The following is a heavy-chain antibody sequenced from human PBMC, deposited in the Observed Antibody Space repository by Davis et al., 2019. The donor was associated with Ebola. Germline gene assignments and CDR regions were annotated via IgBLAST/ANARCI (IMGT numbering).Heavy chain of an antibody. D-gene: IGHD4-17*01. Sequence: SETLSLTCAVYGGSFSGSFWSWIRQSPGKGLEWLGSIIHIGSLYSYPPSLESRITMSVDSSKSHFSLRLESLTAADTAIYFCAGTSLTSVSASGLGYNYFAPWGQGTLVTVS. CDR2: IIHIGSL. V-gene: IGHV4-34*10. CDR3: AGTSLTSVSASGLGYNYFAP. J-gene: IGHJ5*02. CDR1: GGSFSGSF.